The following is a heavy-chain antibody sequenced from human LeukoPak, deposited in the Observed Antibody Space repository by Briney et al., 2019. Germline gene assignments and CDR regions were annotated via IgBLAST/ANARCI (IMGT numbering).Heavy chain of an antibody. V-gene: IGHV4-59*08. J-gene: IGHJ5*02. CDR3: ARLLRWFDP. CDR2: IYYSGST. CDR1: GGSISSYY. Sequence: SETLSLTCTVSGGSISSYYWSWIRHPPGKGIGWSGCIYYSGSTNKNPSLKSRVTISVDTSKNKFSLKLSSVTAEDTAVYYCARLLRWFDPWGQGTLVTVSS. D-gene: IGHD3-16*01.